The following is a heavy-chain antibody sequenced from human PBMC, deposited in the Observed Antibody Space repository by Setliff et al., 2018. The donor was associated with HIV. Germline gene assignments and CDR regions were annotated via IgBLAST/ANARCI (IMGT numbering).Heavy chain of an antibody. CDR3: ARSNLEPTSRLFDP. Sequence: PSETLSLTCTVSGGSISSYYWSWIRQPPGKGLEWIGYIYYSGSTNYNPSLKSRVTISVDTSKNQFSLKLSSVTAADTAVYYCARSNLEPTSRLFDPWGPGTLVTVSS. CDR2: IYYSGST. J-gene: IGHJ5*02. CDR1: GGSISSYY. V-gene: IGHV4-59*01. D-gene: IGHD1-1*01.